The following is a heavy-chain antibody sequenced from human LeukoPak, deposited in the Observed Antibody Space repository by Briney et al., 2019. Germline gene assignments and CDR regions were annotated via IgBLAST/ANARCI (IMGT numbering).Heavy chain of an antibody. CDR2: IKEDGSEK. Sequence: GGSLRLCCAASGFTFSRYWMSWVRQAPGKGLEWVAKIKEDGSEKNYVDSVKGRFTISRDNAKNSLYLQMNSLRAEDTAVYYCARELWLFDDILTDSGFDYWGQGTEVTVSS. J-gene: IGHJ4*02. CDR1: GFTFSRYW. V-gene: IGHV3-7*04. CDR3: ARELWLFDDILTDSGFDY. D-gene: IGHD3-9*01.